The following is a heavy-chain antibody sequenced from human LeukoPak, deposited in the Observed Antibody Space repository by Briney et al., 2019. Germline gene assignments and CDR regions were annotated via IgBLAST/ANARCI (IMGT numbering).Heavy chain of an antibody. CDR1: GFTFRSYW. Sequence: GGSLRLSCTGSGFTFRSYWMHWVRQAPGKGLVWVSRLDSDGAITRYADSVEGRFTISRDNAKNTVYLQMNSLRTEDTAVYYCARERIAYEGLATYYKGLDYWSQGTLVTVSS. CDR3: ARERIAYEGLATYYKGLDY. D-gene: IGHD3-22*01. J-gene: IGHJ4*02. V-gene: IGHV3-74*01. CDR2: LDSDGAIT.